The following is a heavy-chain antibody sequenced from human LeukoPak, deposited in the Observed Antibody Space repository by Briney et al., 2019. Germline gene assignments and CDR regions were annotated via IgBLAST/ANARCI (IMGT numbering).Heavy chain of an antibody. CDR3: ARDRVRHDSSGYPLY. D-gene: IGHD3-22*01. J-gene: IGHJ4*02. V-gene: IGHV3-30-3*01. Sequence: PGGSLRLSCAASGFIFSSYAMHWVRQAPGKGLEWVAVISYDGSNKYYADSVKGRFTISRDNSKNTLYLQMNSLRAEDTAVYYCARDRVRHDSSGYPLYWGQGTLVTVSS. CDR1: GFIFSSYA. CDR2: ISYDGSNK.